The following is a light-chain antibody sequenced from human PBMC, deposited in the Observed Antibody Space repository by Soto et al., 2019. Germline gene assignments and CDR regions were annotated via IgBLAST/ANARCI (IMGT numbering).Light chain of an antibody. Sequence: QTVVTQSPSASASLGASVKLTCVLSSGHSNYAVAWHQQQPEKGPRYLMRLNSDGSHNRGDGIPDRFSGSSSGTERYLTISRLQSEDEADYYCAAWDDSLNGYVFGTGTKLTVL. CDR1: SGHSNYA. CDR3: AAWDDSLNGYV. V-gene: IGLV4-69*01. CDR2: LNSDGSH. J-gene: IGLJ1*01.